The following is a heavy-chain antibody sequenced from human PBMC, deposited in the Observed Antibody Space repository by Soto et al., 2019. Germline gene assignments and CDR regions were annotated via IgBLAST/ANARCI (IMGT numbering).Heavy chain of an antibody. CDR2: ISYDGSNK. J-gene: IGHJ3*02. D-gene: IGHD2-21*01. V-gene: IGHV3-30*03. Sequence: GGSLRLSCAASGFTFSSYGMHWVRQAPGKGLEWVAVISYDGSNKYYADSVKGRFTISRDNSKNTLYLQMNSLRAEDTAVYYCATIPPPRIRGAFDIWGQGTMVTVSS. CDR3: ATIPPPRIRGAFDI. CDR1: GFTFSSYG.